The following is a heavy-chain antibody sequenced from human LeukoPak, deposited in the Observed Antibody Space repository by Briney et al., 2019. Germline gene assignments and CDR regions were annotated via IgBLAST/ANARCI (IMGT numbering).Heavy chain of an antibody. CDR2: ISAYNRNR. Sequence: AAVNVSCMASGYTFTGYGSSWVRQAPGQGLEGVGWISAYNRNRNYAQKLQGRVTMTTDTYTRTAYMELRSLRSDDTAVYYCARVTPYYDILTGHMIHWGQGTLVTVSS. CDR3: ARVTPYYDILTGHMIH. CDR1: GYTFTGYG. D-gene: IGHD3-9*01. V-gene: IGHV1-18*01. J-gene: IGHJ4*02.